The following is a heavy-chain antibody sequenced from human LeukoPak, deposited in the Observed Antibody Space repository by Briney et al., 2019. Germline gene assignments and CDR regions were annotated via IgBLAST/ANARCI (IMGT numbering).Heavy chain of an antibody. V-gene: IGHV3-30*02. CDR2: ITYDENNK. Sequence: GGSLRLSCAASGFTFSSYGMHWVRQPPGKGLEWLSFITYDENNKYYADSVKGRFTISRDNSKNTLYLQMSSLRPEDTSFYYCAKDEGYGYSPWFDPWGQGTLVTVSS. D-gene: IGHD5-18*01. CDR3: AKDEGYGYSPWFDP. CDR1: GFTFSSYG. J-gene: IGHJ5*02.